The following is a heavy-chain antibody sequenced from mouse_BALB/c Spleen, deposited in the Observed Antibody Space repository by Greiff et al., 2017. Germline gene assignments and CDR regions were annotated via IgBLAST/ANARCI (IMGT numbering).Heavy chain of an antibody. CDR2: IYPGDGDT. V-gene: IGHV1-80*01. Sequence: VQLQQSGAELVRPGSSVKISCKASGYAFSSYWMNWVKQRPGQGLEWIGQIYPGDGDTNYNGKFKGKATLTADKSSSTAYMQLSSLTSEDSAVYFCARGITTVDFDVWGAGTTVTVSS. CDR3: ARGITTVDFDV. J-gene: IGHJ1*01. D-gene: IGHD1-1*01. CDR1: GYAFSSYW.